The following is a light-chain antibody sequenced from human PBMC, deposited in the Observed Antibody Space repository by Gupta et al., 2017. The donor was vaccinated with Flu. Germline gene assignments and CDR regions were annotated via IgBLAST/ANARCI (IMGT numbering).Light chain of an antibody. CDR3: QQYNSYSWT. CDR2: KAS. V-gene: IGKV1-5*03. J-gene: IGKJ1*01. CDR1: QGISSW. Sequence: PSTLSASVGDRVTITCRASQGISSWLAWFLQKPGKAPQPLIYKASNLEGGVPSRFSGRGSGTEFTLTISSLQPEDFATYYCQQYNSYSWTFGQGTKVEIK.